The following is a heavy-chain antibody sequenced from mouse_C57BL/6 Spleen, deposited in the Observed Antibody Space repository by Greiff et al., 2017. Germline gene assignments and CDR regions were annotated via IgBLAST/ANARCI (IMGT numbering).Heavy chain of an antibody. CDR3: TFTTVVATGYFDD. CDR1: GFNIKDDY. CDR2: IDPENGDT. J-gene: IGHJ2*01. D-gene: IGHD1-1*01. V-gene: IGHV14-4*01. Sequence: VQLQQSGAELVRPGASVKLSCTASGFNIKDDYMHWVKQRPEQGLEWIGWIDPENGDTEYASKFQGKATITADTSSNTAYLQLSSLTSEDTAVYYCTFTTVVATGYFDDWGQGTTLTVSS.